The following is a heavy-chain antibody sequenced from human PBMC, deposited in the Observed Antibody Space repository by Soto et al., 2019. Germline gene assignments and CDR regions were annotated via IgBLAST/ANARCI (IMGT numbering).Heavy chain of an antibody. J-gene: IGHJ5*02. D-gene: IGHD6-13*01. Sequence: PGGSLRLSCAASGFTFSNYAMSWVRQAPGKGLEWVSGITDSGDSTYYADSVKGRFTISRDNSKNTLYLQMNSLRAEDTAVYYCAKDLVAAAGTSYNWFDPWGQGTLVTVSS. CDR3: AKDLVAAAGTSYNWFDP. V-gene: IGHV3-23*01. CDR1: GFTFSNYA. CDR2: ITDSGDST.